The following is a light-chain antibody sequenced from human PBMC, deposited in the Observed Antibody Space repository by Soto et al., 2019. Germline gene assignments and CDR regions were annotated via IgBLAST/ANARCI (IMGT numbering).Light chain of an antibody. Sequence: DVQMTHSPSSLSASVGDRVTITCRASQDINSYLAWYQQKPGNAPKSLIYAASSLQTGVPSRFSGSESGTDFTLTINNLQPEDSATYYCQQYNIYPLTFGGGTKVEIK. V-gene: IGKV1D-16*01. CDR2: AAS. CDR1: QDINSY. CDR3: QQYNIYPLT. J-gene: IGKJ4*01.